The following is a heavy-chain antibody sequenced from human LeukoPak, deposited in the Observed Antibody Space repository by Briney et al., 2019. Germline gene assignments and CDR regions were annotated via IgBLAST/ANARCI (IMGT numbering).Heavy chain of an antibody. CDR1: GYTFTSYD. J-gene: IGHJ4*02. CDR3: ARATERVLLWFGKKYYFDY. V-gene: IGHV1-8*01. Sequence: ASVKVSCKASGYTFTSYDITWVRQATGQGLEWMGWMNPNSGNTGYAQKFQGRVTMTRNTSISTAYMELSSLRSEDTAVYYCARATERVLLWFGKKYYFDYWGQGTLVTVSS. CDR2: MNPNSGNT. D-gene: IGHD3-10*01.